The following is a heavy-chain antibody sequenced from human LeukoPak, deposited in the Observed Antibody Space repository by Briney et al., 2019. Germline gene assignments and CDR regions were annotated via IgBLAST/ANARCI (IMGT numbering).Heavy chain of an antibody. CDR2: IYYSGST. Sequence: PSETLSLTCTVSGGSISSYYWSWIRQPPGKGLEGIGYIYYSGSTNYNPSLKSRVTISVDTTKNQFSLKLSSVTAADTAVYYCARDSSSWPNWFDPWGQGTLVTVSS. CDR1: GGSISSYY. J-gene: IGHJ5*02. V-gene: IGHV4-59*01. CDR3: ARDSSSWPNWFDP. D-gene: IGHD6-13*01.